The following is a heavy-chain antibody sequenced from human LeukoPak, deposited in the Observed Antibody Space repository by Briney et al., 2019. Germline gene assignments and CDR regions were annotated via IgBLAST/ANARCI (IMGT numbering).Heavy chain of an antibody. J-gene: IGHJ3*02. CDR1: GFTFSNYG. Sequence: PGGTPRLSCAASGFTFSNYGLNWVRQAPGKGLEWVSGITGSGGSTYYADSVKGRFTISRDNSKNTLYLQMNSLRAEDTAVYYCARARSSYGYGDAFDIWGQGTMVTVSS. D-gene: IGHD5-18*01. CDR3: ARARSSYGYGDAFDI. CDR2: ITGSGGST. V-gene: IGHV3-23*01.